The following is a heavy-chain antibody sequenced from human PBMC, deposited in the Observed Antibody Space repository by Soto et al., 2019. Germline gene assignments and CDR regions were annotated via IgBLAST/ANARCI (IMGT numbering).Heavy chain of an antibody. CDR1: GFTFSSYA. CDR3: MRGPRASSSGTGAY. J-gene: IGHJ4*02. V-gene: IGHV3-23*01. Sequence: GGSLRLSCAASGFTFSSYAMSWVRQAPGKGLEWVSRISDDGKITTYADSVKDRFTISRDNAKDTLYLQLDNLRGDDTGPYYCMRGPRASSSGTGAYWGLGTQVTV. D-gene: IGHD2-2*01. CDR2: ISDDGKIT.